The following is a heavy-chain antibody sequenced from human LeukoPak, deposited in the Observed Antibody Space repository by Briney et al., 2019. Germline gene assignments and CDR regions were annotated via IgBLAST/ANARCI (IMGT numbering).Heavy chain of an antibody. J-gene: IGHJ4*02. CDR3: ARAPPFWSGYPDY. V-gene: IGHV4-30-4*08. D-gene: IGHD3-3*01. CDR1: GGSISSGDYY. CDR2: IYYSGST. Sequence: TSQTLSLTRTVSGGSISSGDYYWSWIRQPPGRGLEWIGYIYYSGSTNYNPSLKSRVTISVDTSKNQFSLKLSSVTAADTAVYYCARAPPFWSGYPDYWGQGTLVTVSS.